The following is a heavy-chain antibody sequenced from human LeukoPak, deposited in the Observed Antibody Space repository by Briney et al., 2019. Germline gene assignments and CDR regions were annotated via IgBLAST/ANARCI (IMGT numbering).Heavy chain of an antibody. Sequence: GGSLRLSCAASGFTFSSYGMHWVRQAPGKGLEWVAFIRYDGSNKYYADSVKGRFTISRDNSKNTLYLQMNSLRAEDTAVYYCARGSLGYCSGGSCYSFYYYYYYMDVWGKGTTVTISS. D-gene: IGHD2-15*01. CDR3: ARGSLGYCSGGSCYSFYYYYYYMDV. CDR1: GFTFSSYG. J-gene: IGHJ6*03. V-gene: IGHV3-30*02. CDR2: IRYDGSNK.